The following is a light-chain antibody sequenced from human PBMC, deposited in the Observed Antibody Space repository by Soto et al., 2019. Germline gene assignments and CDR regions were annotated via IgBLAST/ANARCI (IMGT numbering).Light chain of an antibody. J-gene: IGKJ4*01. Sequence: EIVMTQSPATLSVSPGERATLSCRASQSIYTNLDWYQQKPRQAPRLLISGASTRATGIPDRFSGSGSGTEFTLTISSLQSEDFAVYYCQQYTNWPLTFGGGTRVEIK. CDR3: QQYTNWPLT. V-gene: IGKV3-15*01. CDR2: GAS. CDR1: QSIYTN.